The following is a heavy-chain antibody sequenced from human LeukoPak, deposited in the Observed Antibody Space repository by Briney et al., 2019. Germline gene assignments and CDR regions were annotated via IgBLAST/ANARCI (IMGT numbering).Heavy chain of an antibody. CDR3: ARDLDYYDSTWFDP. CDR1: GGSISSSSYY. CDR2: IYYSGST. J-gene: IGHJ5*02. D-gene: IGHD3-22*01. V-gene: IGHV4-39*07. Sequence: SETLSLTCTVSGGSISSSSYYWGWIRQPPGKGLEWIGSIYYSGSTYYNPSLKSRVTISVDTSKNQFSLKLSSVTAADTAVYYCARDLDYYDSTWFDPWGQGTLVTVSS.